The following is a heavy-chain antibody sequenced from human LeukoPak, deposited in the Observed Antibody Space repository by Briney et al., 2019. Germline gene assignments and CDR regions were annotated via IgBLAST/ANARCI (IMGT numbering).Heavy chain of an antibody. CDR2: ISGSGNSI. CDR3: ARGVEMFGESRFDP. J-gene: IGHJ5*02. V-gene: IGHV3-11*04. CDR1: GFTFSDYY. D-gene: IGHD3-10*02. Sequence: KTGGSLRLSCAASGFTFSDYYMSWIRQAPGKGLECVSYISGSGNSISYADSLKGRFTISRDNTKNSLYLQMNSLRDEDTAVYYCARGVEMFGESRFDPWGQGTLVTVSS.